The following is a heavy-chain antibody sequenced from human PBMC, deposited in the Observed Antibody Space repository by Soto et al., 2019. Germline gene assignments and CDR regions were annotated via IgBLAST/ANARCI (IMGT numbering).Heavy chain of an antibody. CDR3: AILNVYCISTNCHGYYGMAV. CDR2: IYYSGST. D-gene: IGHD2-2*01. Sequence: SETLSLTCTVSGGNISSSSYYWGRIRQPPGKGLEWIGSIYYSGSTYYNPSLLSRVTISVDTSKNEFSLRLSSVTAADTAVYYCAILNVYCISTNCHGYYGMAVWGQGTTVTVSS. V-gene: IGHV4-39*01. CDR1: GGNISSSSYY. J-gene: IGHJ6*02.